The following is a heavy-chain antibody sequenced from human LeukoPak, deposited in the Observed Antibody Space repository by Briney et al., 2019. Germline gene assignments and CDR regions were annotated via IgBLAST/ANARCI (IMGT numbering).Heavy chain of an antibody. CDR3: ARAADYYDSSGYYIP. Sequence: KVSCKAPGGTFSSYAISWVRQAPGQGLEWMGRIIPILGIANYAQKFQGRVTITADKSTSTAYMELSSLRSEDTAVYYCARAADYYDSSGYYIPWGQGTLVTVSS. J-gene: IGHJ5*02. CDR1: GGTFSSYA. CDR2: IIPILGIA. D-gene: IGHD3-22*01. V-gene: IGHV1-69*04.